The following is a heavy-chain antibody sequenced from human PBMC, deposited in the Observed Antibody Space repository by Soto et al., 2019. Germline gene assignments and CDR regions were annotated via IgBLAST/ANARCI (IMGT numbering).Heavy chain of an antibody. J-gene: IGHJ4*02. CDR2: IWYDGSNK. V-gene: IGHV3-33*01. CDR3: AREISPAAGIDY. D-gene: IGHD6-13*01. Sequence: GGSLRLSCAASGFTFSSYGMHWVRQAPGKGLEWVAVIWYDGSNKYYADSVKGRFTISRDNSKNTLYLQMNSLRAEDTAVYYCAREISPAAGIDYWGQGTLVTVSS. CDR1: GFTFSSYG.